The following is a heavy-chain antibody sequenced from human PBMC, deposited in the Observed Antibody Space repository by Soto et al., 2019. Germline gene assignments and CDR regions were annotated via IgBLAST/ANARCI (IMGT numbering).Heavy chain of an antibody. CDR2: ISSTGDYI. Sequence: PGGSLRLSCAASGFIFSSHNMSWVRQAPGKWLEWVSVISSTGDYINYADSVKGRFTISRDNAKNALYLQMISPRAEDTAVYYCAREGAPMGNEYGSGSYDYWGQGXLVTVYS. CDR3: AREGAPMGNEYGSGSYDY. CDR1: GFIFSSHN. J-gene: IGHJ4*02. V-gene: IGHV3-21*01. D-gene: IGHD3-10*01.